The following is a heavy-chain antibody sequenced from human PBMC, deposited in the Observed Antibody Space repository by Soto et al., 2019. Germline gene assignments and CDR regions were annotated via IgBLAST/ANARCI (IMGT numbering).Heavy chain of an antibody. CDR1: GGSISSSSYY. CDR2: IYYSERTSYNSGST. Sequence: PSETLSLTCTVSGGSISSSSYYWGWIRQPPGKGLEWIGSIYYSERTSYNSGSTYYSPSLKSQVTISGDTSKSQFSLKLSSVTAADTAVYYCARHTRNQFDPWGQGTLVTVSS. CDR3: ARHTRNQFDP. V-gene: IGHV4-39*01. J-gene: IGHJ5*02.